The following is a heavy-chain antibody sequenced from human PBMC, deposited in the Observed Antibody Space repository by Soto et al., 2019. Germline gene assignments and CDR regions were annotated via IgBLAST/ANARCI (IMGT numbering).Heavy chain of an antibody. CDR1: GFTFSSYG. J-gene: IGHJ4*02. CDR2: ISYDGSNK. Sequence: QVQLVESGGGVVQPGRSLRLSCAASGFTFSSYGMHWVRQAPGKGLERVEVISYDGSNKYYADSLKGRFTISRDNSKNTLYLQMNSLRAEDTAVYYCAKDLSSDADHFGYWGQRTLVTVSS. CDR3: AKDLSSDADHFGY. V-gene: IGHV3-30*18. D-gene: IGHD6-19*01.